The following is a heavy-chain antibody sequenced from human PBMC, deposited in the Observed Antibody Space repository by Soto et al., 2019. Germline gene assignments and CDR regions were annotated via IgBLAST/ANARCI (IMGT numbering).Heavy chain of an antibody. J-gene: IGHJ6*02. CDR2: IFQSVST. D-gene: IGHD3-22*01. CDR1: GASINNYY. V-gene: IGHV4-59*12. Sequence: SETLSLTCTVCGASINNYYWSWIRQPPGKGLEWIAYIFQSVSTSYNPSLQSRVTISLDTSNNQCSLKLSSVTAADTAVYYCARSPDSSGYYPRWYYYGMDVWGQGTTVTVSS. CDR3: ARSPDSSGYYPRWYYYGMDV.